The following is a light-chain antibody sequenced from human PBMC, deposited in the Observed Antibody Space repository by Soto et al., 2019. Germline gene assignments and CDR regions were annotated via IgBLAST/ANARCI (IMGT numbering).Light chain of an antibody. CDR2: AES. V-gene: IGKV1-39*01. J-gene: IGKJ5*01. CDR3: QQSDSTPIT. CDR1: QSINSY. Sequence: DIQMTQSPSSLSASVGDRVTITCRASQSINSYFNWYQQRPGKAPKLLLYAESSLQSGVPSRFSGSGSGTDFTPTISSLQPEDFATYFCQQSDSTPITFGQGTRLEVK.